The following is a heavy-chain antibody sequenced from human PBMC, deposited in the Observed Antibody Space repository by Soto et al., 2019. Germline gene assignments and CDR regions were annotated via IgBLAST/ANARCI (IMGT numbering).Heavy chain of an antibody. CDR2: ISQNVYT. V-gene: IGHV4-38-2*01. J-gene: IGHJ5*02. CDR1: GDSISSDNY. Sequence: PSEPLFLPCAVSGDSISSDNYCGCIRQPPSKGLEWIGSISQNVYTYYNPSLKSRVTMSVATSQNQFSLRLISVTAADTAMYFCVRIRYQLPSSVLWLAPWGQGTPVTVSS. D-gene: IGHD3-16*01. CDR3: VRIRYQLPSSVLWLAP.